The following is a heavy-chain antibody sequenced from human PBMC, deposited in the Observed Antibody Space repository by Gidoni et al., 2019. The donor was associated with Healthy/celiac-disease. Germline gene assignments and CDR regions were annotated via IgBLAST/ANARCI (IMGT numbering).Heavy chain of an antibody. CDR2: IRSKAYGGTT. CDR3: TRGYCSGGSCYYLFAFDI. CDR1: GFTFGDYA. Sequence: EVQLVESGGGLVKPGRSLRLSCTASGFTFGDYAMSWFRQAPGKGLEWVGFIRSKAYGGTTEYAASLKGRFTISRDDSKSIAYLQMNSLKTEDTAVYYCTRGYCSGGSCYYLFAFDIWGQGTMVTVSS. D-gene: IGHD2-15*01. J-gene: IGHJ3*02. V-gene: IGHV3-49*05.